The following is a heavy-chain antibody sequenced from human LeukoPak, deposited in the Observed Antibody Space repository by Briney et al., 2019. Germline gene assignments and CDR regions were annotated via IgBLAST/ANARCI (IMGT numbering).Heavy chain of an antibody. Sequence: GRSLRLSCAASGFTFSSYGMHWVRQAPGKGLEWVAVIWYDGSNKYYADSVKGRFTISRDNSKNTLYLQMNSLRAEDTAVYYCARDSYSRESDYWGQGTLVTVSS. D-gene: IGHD6-13*01. CDR1: GFTFSSYG. J-gene: IGHJ4*02. CDR3: ARDSYSRESDY. CDR2: IWYDGSNK. V-gene: IGHV3-33*01.